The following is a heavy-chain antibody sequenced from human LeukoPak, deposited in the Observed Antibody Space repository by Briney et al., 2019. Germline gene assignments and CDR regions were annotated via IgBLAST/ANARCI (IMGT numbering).Heavy chain of an antibody. D-gene: IGHD2-2*01. J-gene: IGHJ4*02. CDR1: RFTFRIYW. V-gene: IGHV3-7*01. Sequence: GGSLRLSCAASRFTFRIYWMSWVRQAPGKALEWVANINQDGSETYYVDSVEGRFTISRDNSKNTLYLQMNSLRAEDTAVYYCARDGCSSTSCSQTFDYWGQGTLVTVSS. CDR3: ARDGCSSTSCSQTFDY. CDR2: INQDGSET.